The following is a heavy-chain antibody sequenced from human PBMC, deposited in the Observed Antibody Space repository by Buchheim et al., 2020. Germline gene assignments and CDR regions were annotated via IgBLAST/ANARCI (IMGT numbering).Heavy chain of an antibody. Sequence: QVQLQQWGAGLLKPSETLSLTCAVYGGSFSGYYWSWIRQPPGKGLEWIGEINHSGSTHYNPSLKSRVTIPVDPSQNQFSLKLSSVTAADTAVYYCARGRRFQNDFWSGPWGQGTL. V-gene: IGHV4-34*01. CDR1: GGSFSGYY. CDR3: ARGRRFQNDFWSGP. CDR2: INHSGST. J-gene: IGHJ5*02. D-gene: IGHD3-3*01.